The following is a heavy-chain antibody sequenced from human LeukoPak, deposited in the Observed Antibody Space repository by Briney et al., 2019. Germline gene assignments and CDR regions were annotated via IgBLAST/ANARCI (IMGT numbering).Heavy chain of an antibody. CDR3: ARGYCSGGNCYSTDY. J-gene: IGHJ4*02. CDR2: ISSSSSYI. CDR1: GFTFTSYS. D-gene: IGHD2-15*01. Sequence: GGSLRLSCAASGFTFTSYSMNWVRQAPGKGLEWVSSISSSSSYIHYADSVKGRFTISRDNAKNPLYLQMSSLRAEDTAVYYCARGYCSGGNCYSTDYWGQGTLVTVSS. V-gene: IGHV3-21*01.